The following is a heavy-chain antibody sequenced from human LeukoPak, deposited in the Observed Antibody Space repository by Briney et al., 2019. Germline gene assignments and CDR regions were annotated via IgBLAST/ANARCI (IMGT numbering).Heavy chain of an antibody. CDR1: GASISSYY. Sequence: AETLSLSWTVSGASISSYYRSWVRHPAGRGLEWVGSINTSGSTNYNPYFKSRVTMSVDTSKKQFSLKLSSVTAADTAVYYCARVRGSSGSYEYYHYMDVWGKGTTVTVS. V-gene: IGHV4-4*07. J-gene: IGHJ6*03. CDR3: ARVRGSSGSYEYYHYMDV. CDR2: INTSGST. D-gene: IGHD1-26*01.